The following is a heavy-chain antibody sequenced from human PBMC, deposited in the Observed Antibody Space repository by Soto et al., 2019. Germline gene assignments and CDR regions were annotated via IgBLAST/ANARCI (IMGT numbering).Heavy chain of an antibody. Sequence: SETLSLTCAVYGGSFSGYYWSWIRQPPGKGLEWIGEINHSGSTNYNPSLKSRVTISVDTSKNQFSLKLSSVTAAYTAVYYCACDHGYFDYWGQGPLVTVSS. V-gene: IGHV4-34*01. CDR1: GGSFSGYY. J-gene: IGHJ4*02. CDR2: INHSGST. CDR3: ACDHGYFDY.